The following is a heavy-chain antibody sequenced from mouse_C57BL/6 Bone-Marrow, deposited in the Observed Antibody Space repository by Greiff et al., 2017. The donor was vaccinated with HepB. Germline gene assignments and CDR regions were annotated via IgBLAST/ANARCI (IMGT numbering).Heavy chain of an antibody. D-gene: IGHD1-1*01. V-gene: IGHV1-82*01. CDR2: IYPGDGDT. CDR3: ARGGYYGRDYYAMDY. Sequence: VKVVESGPELVKPGASVKISCKASGYAFSSSWMNWVKQRPGKGLEWIGRIYPGDGDTNYNGKFKGKATLTADKSSSTAYMQLSSLTSEDSAVYFCARGGYYGRDYYAMDYWGQGTSVTVSS. CDR1: GYAFSSSW. J-gene: IGHJ4*01.